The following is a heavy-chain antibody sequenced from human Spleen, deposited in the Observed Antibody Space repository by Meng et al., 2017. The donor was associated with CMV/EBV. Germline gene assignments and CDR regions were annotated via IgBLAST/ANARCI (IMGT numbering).Heavy chain of an antibody. CDR3: ARGRIGGLRFLGDY. V-gene: IGHV1-2*02. D-gene: IGHD3-3*01. CDR2: INPNTGGT. Sequence: ASVKVSCKTSGYTFTSYYMHWVRQAPGQRLEWMGWINPNTGGTNYAQNFQGRVTMTRDTSITTVYMELSRLRSDDTAVYYCARGRIGGLRFLGDYWGQGTLVTVSS. CDR1: GYTFTSYY. J-gene: IGHJ4*02.